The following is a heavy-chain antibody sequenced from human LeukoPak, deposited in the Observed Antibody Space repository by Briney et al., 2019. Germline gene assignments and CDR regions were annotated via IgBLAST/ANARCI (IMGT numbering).Heavy chain of an antibody. CDR2: ISYDGTNQ. D-gene: IGHD1-7*01. J-gene: IGHJ4*02. Sequence: GGSLRLSCAASGFTFSNYAMHWVRQAPGKGLEWVALISYDGTNQYYADSVKGRFTISRDNSENTLSLQMNSLRAEDTALYYCSKNRVVFNWNYAYYFDDWGQGTLVTASS. V-gene: IGHV3-30*18. CDR3: SKNRVVFNWNYAYYFDD. CDR1: GFTFSNYA.